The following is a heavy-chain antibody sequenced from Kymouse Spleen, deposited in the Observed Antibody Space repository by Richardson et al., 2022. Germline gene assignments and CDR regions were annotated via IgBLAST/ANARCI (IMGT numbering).Heavy chain of an antibody. Sequence: QVQLQQWGAGLLKPSETLSLTCAVYGGSFSGYYWSWIRQPPGKGLEWIGEINHSGSTNYNPSLKSRVTISVDTSKNQFSLKLSSVTAADTAVYYCARQSIAAAGPLLLLLRYGRLGPRDHGHRLL. CDR2: INHSGST. D-gene: IGHD6-13*01. V-gene: IGHV4-34*01. CDR3: ARQSIAAAGPLLLLLRYGR. CDR1: GGSFSGYY. J-gene: IGHJ6*02.